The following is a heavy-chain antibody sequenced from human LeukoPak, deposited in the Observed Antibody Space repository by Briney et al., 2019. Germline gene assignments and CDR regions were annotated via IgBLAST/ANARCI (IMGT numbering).Heavy chain of an antibody. Sequence: GASVRVSCKASGYTFSSYGISWVRQAPGQGLEWMGIINPSGGSTSYAQKFQGRVTMTRDMSTSTVYMELSSLRSEDTAVYYCARDSIAVAGTRAFDIWGQGTMVTVSS. CDR3: ARDSIAVAGTRAFDI. CDR1: GYTFSSYG. D-gene: IGHD6-19*01. V-gene: IGHV1-46*01. CDR2: INPSGGST. J-gene: IGHJ3*02.